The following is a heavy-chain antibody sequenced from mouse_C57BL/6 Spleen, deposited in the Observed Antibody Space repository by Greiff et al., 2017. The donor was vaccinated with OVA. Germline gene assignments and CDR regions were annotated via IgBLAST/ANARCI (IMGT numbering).Heavy chain of an antibody. CDR3: ARELPFAY. CDR1: GFTFSDYG. Sequence: EVQLVESGGGLVKPGGSLKLSCAASGFTFSDYGMHWVRQAPEKGLEWVAYISSGSSTIYYADTVKGRFTISRDNAKNTLFLQMTSLRSEDTAMYYCARELPFAYWGQGTLVTVSA. J-gene: IGHJ3*01. D-gene: IGHD5-5*01. CDR2: ISSGSSTI. V-gene: IGHV5-17*01.